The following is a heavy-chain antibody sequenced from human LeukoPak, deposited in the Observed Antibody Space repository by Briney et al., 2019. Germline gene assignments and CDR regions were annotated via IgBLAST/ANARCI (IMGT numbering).Heavy chain of an antibody. CDR1: GFTFSSYG. CDR3: ARDQSGDGSLGGMDV. D-gene: IGHD5-24*01. Sequence: GGSLRLSCAASGFTFSSYGMHWVRQAPGKGLAWVAVIWYDGSNKYYADSVKGRFTISRDNSKNTLYLQMNSLRAEDTAVYYCARDQSGDGSLGGMDVWGQGTTVTVSS. J-gene: IGHJ6*02. V-gene: IGHV3-33*01. CDR2: IWYDGSNK.